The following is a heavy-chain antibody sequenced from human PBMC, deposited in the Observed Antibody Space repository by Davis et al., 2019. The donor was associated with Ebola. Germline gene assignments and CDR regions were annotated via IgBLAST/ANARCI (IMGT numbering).Heavy chain of an antibody. J-gene: IGHJ6*02. Sequence: MPSETLSLTCTVAGGSISSYYWSWIRQPPGKGLEWIGYIYYSGSTNYNPSLKSRVTIPVDTSKNQFSLKLSCVTAADTAVYYCARNIVDLYYYGMDVWGQGTTVTVSS. D-gene: IGHD3-16*02. V-gene: IGHV4-59*01. CDR3: ARNIVDLYYYGMDV. CDR1: GGSISSYY. CDR2: IYYSGST.